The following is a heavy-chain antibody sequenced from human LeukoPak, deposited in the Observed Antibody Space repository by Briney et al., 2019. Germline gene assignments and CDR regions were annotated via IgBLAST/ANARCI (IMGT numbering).Heavy chain of an antibody. CDR2: IYSSGST. CDR1: GASISSGSNY. V-gene: IGHV4-39*01. D-gene: IGHD1-1*01. CDR3: ARRAYSAAYWKHFDY. Sequence: SETLSLTCSVSGASISSGSNYWGWIRQPPGKTLEWIGSIYSSGSTYYNPSLKSRVIIIIDTPKNHFSLTLSSVTAADTAVYFCARRAYSAAYWKHFDYWGQGTLVTVSS. J-gene: IGHJ4*02.